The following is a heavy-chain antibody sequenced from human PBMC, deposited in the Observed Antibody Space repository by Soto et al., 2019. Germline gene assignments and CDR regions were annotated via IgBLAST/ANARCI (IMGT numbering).Heavy chain of an antibody. CDR3: ARDLSSCSSARCYSYYYGMDV. Sequence: PGGSLRLSCTASGLNFSRYWTHWVRQDPGRGLVWVSHINSDGSRTSYADSVKGRFTMSRDNAKNTLYLQMNSLRAEDTAVYYCARDLSSCSSARCYSYYYGMDVWGQGTSVTVSS. CDR1: GLNFSRYW. CDR2: INSDGSRT. D-gene: IGHD2-2*01. J-gene: IGHJ6*02. V-gene: IGHV3-74*01.